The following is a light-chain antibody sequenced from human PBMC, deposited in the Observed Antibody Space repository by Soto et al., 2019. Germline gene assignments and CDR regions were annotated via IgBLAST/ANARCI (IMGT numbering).Light chain of an antibody. CDR2: DAS. CDR1: QNINKY. Sequence: EVVMTQSPATLSVSPGERATLFGRASQNINKYLAWNQQKPGLAPRLLIFDASKRATGVPDRFRATGSGTEFSLTISSLQSEDFALYYCHQYNDWPSGAFGQGTKVEV. CDR3: HQYNDWPSGA. J-gene: IGKJ1*01. V-gene: IGKV3-15*01.